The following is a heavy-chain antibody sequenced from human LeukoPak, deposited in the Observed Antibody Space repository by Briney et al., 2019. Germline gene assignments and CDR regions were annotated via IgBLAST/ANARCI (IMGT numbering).Heavy chain of an antibody. CDR3: ARHGQYCGGDCYYTD. D-gene: IGHD2-21*02. J-gene: IGHJ4*02. CDR2: IYPGDSDT. V-gene: IGHV5-51*01. CDR1: GYSFTTFW. Sequence: PGESLKISCKGSGYSFTTFWIGWVRQMPGKGLEWMGIIYPGDSDTRYSPSFQGQVTISVDKSISTAYLQWSSLKASDTGMYYCARHGQYCGGDCYYTDWGQGTLVTVSS.